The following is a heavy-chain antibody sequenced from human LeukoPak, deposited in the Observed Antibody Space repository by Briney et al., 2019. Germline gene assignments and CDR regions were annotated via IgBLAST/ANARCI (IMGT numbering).Heavy chain of an antibody. J-gene: IGHJ5*02. D-gene: IGHD3-10*01. V-gene: IGHV4-59*08. Sequence: PSETLSLTCTVSGGAISSHYWSWIRQPPGKGLEWIGYISYSGNTVYNPSLKSRVIILGDMSKNQFSLKLTSVTAADTAVYYRARHATGSYSVPWLDPWGEGTLVTVSS. CDR3: ARHATGSYSVPWLDP. CDR1: GGAISSHY. CDR2: ISYSGNT.